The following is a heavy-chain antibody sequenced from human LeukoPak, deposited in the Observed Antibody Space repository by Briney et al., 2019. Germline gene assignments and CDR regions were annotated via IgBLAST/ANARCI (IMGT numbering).Heavy chain of an antibody. J-gene: IGHJ5*02. V-gene: IGHV1-24*01. Sequence: ASVKVSCKVSGYTLTELSMHWVRQAPGKGLERMGGFDPEDGESIYAQKFQGRVTMTEDTSTDTAYMELSSLRSEDTAVYYCATAQWVHCSSTSCHHNWFDPWGQGTLVTVSS. CDR1: GYTLTELS. CDR2: FDPEDGES. CDR3: ATAQWVHCSSTSCHHNWFDP. D-gene: IGHD2-2*01.